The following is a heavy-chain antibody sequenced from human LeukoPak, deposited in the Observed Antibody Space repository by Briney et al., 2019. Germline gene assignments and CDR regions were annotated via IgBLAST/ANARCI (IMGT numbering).Heavy chain of an antibody. CDR3: ARVPTYHYYGSGSYYYFDY. J-gene: IGHJ4*02. D-gene: IGHD3-10*01. Sequence: ASVKVSCKASGYTFTGYYMHWVRQAPGQGLEWMGRINPNNGGTNYAQKFQGRVTMTRDMSISTAYMELSRLRSDDTAVYYCARVPTYHYYGSGSYYYFDYWGQGTLVTVSS. V-gene: IGHV1-2*06. CDR2: INPNNGGT. CDR1: GYTFTGYY.